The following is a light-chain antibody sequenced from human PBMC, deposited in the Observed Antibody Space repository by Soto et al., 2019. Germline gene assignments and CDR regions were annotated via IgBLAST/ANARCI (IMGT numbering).Light chain of an antibody. CDR1: GSNIGSNP. J-gene: IGLJ1*01. V-gene: IGLV1-44*01. Sequence: QSALTQPPSASGAPGQRVTISCSGSGSNIGSNPVTWYQQLPRTAPKLLIYNTNQRPSGVPERFSASRSGTSASLAISGLQSEDEADYFCASWEDSLNVHVLGTGTKVTVL. CDR2: NTN. CDR3: ASWEDSLNVHV.